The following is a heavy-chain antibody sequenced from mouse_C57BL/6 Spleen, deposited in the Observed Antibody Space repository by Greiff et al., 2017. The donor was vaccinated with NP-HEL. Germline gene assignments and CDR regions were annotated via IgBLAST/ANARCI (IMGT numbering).Heavy chain of an antibody. Sequence: QVQLQQSGAELVRPGASVKLSCKASGYTFTDYYINWVKQRPGQGLEWIARIYPGSGNTYYNEKFKGKATLTAEKSSSTAYMQLSSLTSEDSAVYFCGGGYYYGSSRYFDVWGTGTTVTVSS. CDR1: GYTFTDYY. V-gene: IGHV1-76*01. CDR3: GGGYYYGSSRYFDV. J-gene: IGHJ1*03. CDR2: IYPGSGNT. D-gene: IGHD1-1*01.